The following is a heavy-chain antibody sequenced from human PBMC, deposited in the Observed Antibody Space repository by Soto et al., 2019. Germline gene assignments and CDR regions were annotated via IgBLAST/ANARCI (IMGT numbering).Heavy chain of an antibody. CDR1: GFIISSYW. J-gene: IGHJ4*02. CDR3: ARGGSAFDN. V-gene: IGHV3-7*01. Sequence: GGSLRLSCAASGFIISSYWMSWVRQAPGKGLEWVANIKQDGSEKYYVDSVKGRFSISRDNAKNSLYLQMNSLRAEDTAVYYRARGGSAFDNWGQGTLVTVSS. D-gene: IGHD1-26*01. CDR2: IKQDGSEK.